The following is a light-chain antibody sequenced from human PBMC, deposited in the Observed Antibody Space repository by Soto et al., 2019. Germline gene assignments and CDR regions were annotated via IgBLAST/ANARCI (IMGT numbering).Light chain of an antibody. J-gene: IGKJ1*01. CDR3: LQDYSYPRT. CDR1: QGIRNE. CDR2: AAS. Sequence: AIQMTQSPSSLSASVGDRVIITCRASQGIRNELGWYQQKTGKAPKLLIYAASSLKSGVPSRFSGSGSGTDFTLTISSLQPEDFATYYCLQDYSYPRTFGQGTKVEIK. V-gene: IGKV1-6*01.